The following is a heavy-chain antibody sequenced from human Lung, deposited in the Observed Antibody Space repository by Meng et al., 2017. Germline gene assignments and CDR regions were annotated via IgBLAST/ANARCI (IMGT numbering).Heavy chain of an antibody. CDR3: ARGPTTMAHDFDY. CDR2: INHSGST. V-gene: IGHV4-34*01. CDR1: GGSFRVYY. J-gene: IGHJ4*02. D-gene: IGHD4-11*01. Sequence: VPLQDGGDEHVKPSEAQSLTCVVSGGSFRVYYGSWIRQPPVKGLEWIVEINHSGSTDSNPSLEIRATISVDTSQNNLSLKLSSVTAADSAVYYCARGPTTMAHDFDYWGQGTLVTVSS.